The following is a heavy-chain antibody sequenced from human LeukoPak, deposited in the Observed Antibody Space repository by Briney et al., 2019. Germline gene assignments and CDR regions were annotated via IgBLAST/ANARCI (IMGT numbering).Heavy chain of an antibody. V-gene: IGHV4-59*08. D-gene: IGHD3-22*01. CDR3: ARKGDYYDSSGLYD. Sequence: PSETLSLTCTVSGGSISSYYWGWIRQPPGKGLEWIGYIYYSGSTNYNPSLKSRVTISVDTSKNQFSLKLSSVTAADTAVYYCARKGDYYDSSGLYDWGQGTLVTVSS. CDR2: IYYSGST. J-gene: IGHJ4*02. CDR1: GGSISSYY.